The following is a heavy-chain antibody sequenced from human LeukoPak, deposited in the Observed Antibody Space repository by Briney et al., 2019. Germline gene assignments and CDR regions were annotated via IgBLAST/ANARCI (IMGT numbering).Heavy chain of an antibody. J-gene: IGHJ4*02. Sequence: SETLPLTCSVFGWSLSRGGYYWNWIRQQPGQGLEWLGYIYHSGSARYNPSFKSRLNMSVDMSRNQFSLNLSSVTAADTAVYYCARGGDYGDYFVYWGQGTLVSVSS. CDR2: IYHSGSA. CDR1: GWSLSRGGYY. CDR3: ARGGDYGDYFVY. V-gene: IGHV4-31*03. D-gene: IGHD4-17*01.